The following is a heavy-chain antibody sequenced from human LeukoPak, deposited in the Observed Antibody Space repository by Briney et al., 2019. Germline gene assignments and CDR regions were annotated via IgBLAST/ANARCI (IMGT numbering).Heavy chain of an antibody. CDR3: ARNPLGSGYYYRY. D-gene: IGHD3-22*01. CDR2: IKQDGSEK. J-gene: IGHJ4*02. Sequence: PGGSLRLSCAASGFTFSSYWMSWVRQAPGKGLEWVANIKQDGSEKYYVDSVKGRFTISRDNAKNSLYLQMSSLRAEDTAAYYCARNPLGSGYYYRYWGQGTLVTVSS. CDR1: GFTFSSYW. V-gene: IGHV3-7*01.